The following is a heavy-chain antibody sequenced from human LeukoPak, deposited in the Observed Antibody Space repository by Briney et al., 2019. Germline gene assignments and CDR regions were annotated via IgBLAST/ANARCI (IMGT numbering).Heavy chain of an antibody. CDR1: GFTFSSYA. CDR3: AKDCRQMATYDAFDI. Sequence: GSLRLSCAASGFTFSSYAMSWVRQAPGKGLEWVSAISGGADTTYYADSVKGRFTISRDNSKNTLHLQTNSLRAEDTAVYYCAKDCRQMATYDAFDIWGQGTMVTVSS. J-gene: IGHJ3*02. D-gene: IGHD5-24*01. V-gene: IGHV3-23*01. CDR2: ISGGADTT.